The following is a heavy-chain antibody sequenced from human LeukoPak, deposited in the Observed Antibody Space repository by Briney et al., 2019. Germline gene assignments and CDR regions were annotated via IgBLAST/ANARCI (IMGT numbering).Heavy chain of an antibody. J-gene: IGHJ4*01. CDR3: ARSPRVVXAAMXYFD. Sequence: SETLSLTCTVSGGSISSGSYYWSWIRQPAGKGLEWIGRIYTSGSTNYNPSLKSRVTISVDTSKNQFSLKLSSVTAADTAVYYCARSPRVVXAAMXYFD. CDR2: IYTSGST. CDR1: GGSISSGSYY. D-gene: IGHD2-2*01. V-gene: IGHV4-61*02.